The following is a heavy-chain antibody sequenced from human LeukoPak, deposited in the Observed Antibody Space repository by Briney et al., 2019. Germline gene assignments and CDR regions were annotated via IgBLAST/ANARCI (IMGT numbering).Heavy chain of an antibody. CDR1: GGSISSHY. Sequence: PSETLSLTCTVSGGSISSHYWSWIRQPPGKGLEWIGYIYNSGRSTNYNPSLKSRVTISVDTPKNQFSLKLSSVTAADTAVYYCARDLCGYDYWGQGTLVTVSS. J-gene: IGHJ4*02. CDR2: IYNSGRST. D-gene: IGHD5-12*01. CDR3: ARDLCGYDY. V-gene: IGHV4-59*11.